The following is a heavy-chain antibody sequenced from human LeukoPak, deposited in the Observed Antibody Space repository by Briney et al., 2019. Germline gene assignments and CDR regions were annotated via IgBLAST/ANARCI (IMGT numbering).Heavy chain of an antibody. CDR1: GFTFISYS. D-gene: IGHD6-19*01. CDR2: ISSNGGST. Sequence: GGSLRLSCAASGFTFISYSMHWVRQAPGKGLEYVSAISSNGGSTYYANSVKGRFTISRDNSKNTLYLQMGSLRAEDMAVYYCAREGPSVAGTTDLYYFDYWGQGTLVTVSS. J-gene: IGHJ4*02. CDR3: AREGPSVAGTTDLYYFDY. V-gene: IGHV3-64*01.